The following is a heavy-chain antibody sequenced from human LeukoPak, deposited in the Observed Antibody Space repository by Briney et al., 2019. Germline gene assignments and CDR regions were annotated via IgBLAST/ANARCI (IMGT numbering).Heavy chain of an antibody. J-gene: IGHJ5*02. CDR3: ARTIVVLPVAKNRPRKGSWFDP. D-gene: IGHD2-2*01. V-gene: IGHV4-31*03. Sequence: SETLSLTCTVSGGSISSAGYYWSWIRQHPGKGLEWIGYIYYSGSTYYNPSLKSRVTISVDTSKNQFSLKLNSVTAADTAVYCCARTIVVLPVAKNRPRKGSWFDPWGQGTLVTVSS. CDR2: IYYSGST. CDR1: GGSISSAGYY.